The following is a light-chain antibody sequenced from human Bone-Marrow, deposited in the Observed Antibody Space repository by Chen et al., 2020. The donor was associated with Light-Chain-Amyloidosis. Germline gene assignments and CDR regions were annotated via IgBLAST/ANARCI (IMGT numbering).Light chain of an antibody. CDR2: DDR. CDR3: QVWDRSRDRPV. CDR1: NSGSTR. V-gene: IGLV3-21*02. Sequence: SYVLTQPSSMSVAAGPTATIACGGNNSGSTRVHWYQQTPGQAPLLVVYDDRNRPAGIPERLSGATSGNTATLTISRVEAGDEADYYWQVWDRSRDRPVFGGGTKLTVL. J-gene: IGLJ3*02.